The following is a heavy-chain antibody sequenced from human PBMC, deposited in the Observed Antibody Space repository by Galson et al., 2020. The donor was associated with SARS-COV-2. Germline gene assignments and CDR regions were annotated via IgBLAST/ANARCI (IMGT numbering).Heavy chain of an antibody. J-gene: IGHJ4*02. V-gene: IGHV3-9*01. CDR1: GFTFDDYA. D-gene: IGHD3-3*01. CDR2: ISWNSGSI. Sequence: GGSLRLSCAASGFTFDDYAMHWVRQAPGKGLEWVSGISWNSGSIGYADSVKGRFTISRDNAKNSLYLQMNSLRAEDTALYYCARSRGFWSGRFDYWGQGTLVTVSS. CDR3: ARSRGFWSGRFDY.